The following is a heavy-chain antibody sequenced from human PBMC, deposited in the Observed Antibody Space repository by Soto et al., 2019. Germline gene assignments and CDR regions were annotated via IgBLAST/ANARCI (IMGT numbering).Heavy chain of an antibody. Sequence: QVQLVQSGAEVKKPGSSVKVSCKASGGTXXXXAITXVXXXXXXXXXXXXRIIPMFGIPNYPQKFQGRVTITADDSTNTSHMELHSLTSDDTAVYYCARGGTSGWLKGAYDVWGQGTMVTVSS. J-gene: IGHJ3*01. D-gene: IGHD6-13*01. CDR2: IIPMFGIP. CDR3: ARGGTSGWLKGAYDV. V-gene: IGHV1-69*01. CDR1: GGTXXXXA.